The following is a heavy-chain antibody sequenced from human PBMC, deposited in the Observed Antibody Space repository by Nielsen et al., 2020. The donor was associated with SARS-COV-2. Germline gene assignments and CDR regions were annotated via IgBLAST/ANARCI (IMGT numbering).Heavy chain of an antibody. CDR2: IKLDGSEK. V-gene: IGHV3-7*03. CDR1: GFNFRGYW. CDR3: ASLVH. J-gene: IGHJ4*02. Sequence: GESLKISCVVSGFNFRGYWMTWVRQAPGKGLEWVGNIKLDGSEKYYVDSVKGRFTISRDNAKNSLYLQMDSLRVEDTALYFCASLVHWGQGTLVTVSS. D-gene: IGHD6-13*01.